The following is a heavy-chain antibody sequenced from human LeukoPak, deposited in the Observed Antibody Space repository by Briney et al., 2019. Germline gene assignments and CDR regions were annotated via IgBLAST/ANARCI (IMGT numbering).Heavy chain of an antibody. V-gene: IGHV4-59*01. J-gene: IGHJ5*02. CDR1: GGSISSYY. CDR3: ARSALDGYNSITWFDP. CDR2: IYYSGST. D-gene: IGHD5-12*01. Sequence: SETLSLTCTVSGGSISSYYWSWIRQPPGKGLEWIGYIYYSGSTNYNPSLKSRVTISVDTSKNQFSLKLSSVTAADTAVYYCARSALDGYNSITWFDPWGQGTRVTVSS.